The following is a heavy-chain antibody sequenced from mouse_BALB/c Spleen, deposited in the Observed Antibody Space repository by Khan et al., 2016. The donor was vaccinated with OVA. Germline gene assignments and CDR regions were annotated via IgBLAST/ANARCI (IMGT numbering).Heavy chain of an antibody. Sequence: EVQLKESGPELVKPGASVKISCKASGYSFTGYFMNWMKQSHGKSLEWIGRINPHIGETFYNPKFKDKATLTADESSSTAHIELRSLASEDSAVYYCARIYYSDFDYWGQGTTLTVSS. D-gene: IGHD2-12*01. V-gene: IGHV1-20*02. CDR3: ARIYYSDFDY. CDR1: GYSFTGYF. CDR2: INPHIGET. J-gene: IGHJ2*01.